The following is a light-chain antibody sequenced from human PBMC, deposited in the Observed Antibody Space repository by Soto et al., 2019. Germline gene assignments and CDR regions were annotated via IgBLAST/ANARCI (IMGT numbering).Light chain of an antibody. CDR2: GAS. V-gene: IGKV3-20*01. Sequence: EIVLTQSPGTLSLSPGERATLSCRASQSVRSGYLAWYQQKPGQAPRLLIYGASSRATGIPDRFSGSGSGTDFTLTISRLEPEDFAVYYCQQYGSSPQTFGQGTKVDIK. J-gene: IGKJ1*01. CDR1: QSVRSGY. CDR3: QQYGSSPQT.